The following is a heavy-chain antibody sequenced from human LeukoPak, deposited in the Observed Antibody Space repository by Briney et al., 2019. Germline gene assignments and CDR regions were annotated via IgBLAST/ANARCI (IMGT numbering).Heavy chain of an antibody. Sequence: PGGSLRLSCAISGFSISDYGVNWVRRAPGKGLEWLSHSNSNGGVISYADSVKGRFTISRDTAKNSLYLQMNSLRVEDTAIYYCARDPDGDYDFDYWGQGTLVTVSS. D-gene: IGHD4-17*01. CDR3: ARDPDGDYDFDY. V-gene: IGHV3-48*01. CDR2: SNSNGGVI. J-gene: IGHJ4*02. CDR1: GFSISDYG.